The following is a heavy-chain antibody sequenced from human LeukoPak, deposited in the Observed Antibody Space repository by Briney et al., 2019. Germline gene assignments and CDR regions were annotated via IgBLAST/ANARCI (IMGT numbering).Heavy chain of an antibody. V-gene: IGHV3-53*01. D-gene: IGHD6-13*01. CDR1: GFTVGDNY. CDR2: MYSRGDT. CDR3: ARDAPQVPAAGVLAS. J-gene: IGHJ5*02. Sequence: GGSLRLSCAASGFTVGDNYMSWVRQAPGKGLEWASVMYSRGDTYYANSVKGRFTFSRDISKNTLHLQMNGLRTEDTAMYYCARDAPQVPAAGVLASWGQGTLVIVSS.